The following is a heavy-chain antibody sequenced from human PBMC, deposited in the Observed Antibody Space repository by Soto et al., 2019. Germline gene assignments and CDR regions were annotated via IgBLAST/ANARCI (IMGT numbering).Heavy chain of an antibody. CDR3: ARRESSWVDC. V-gene: IGHV4-39*01. Sequence: SETLSLTCTVSGGSISSSSYYWGWIRQPPGKGLEWIGSIYYSGSTYYNPSLKSRVTISVDTSKNQFSLKLSSVTAADTAVYYSARRESSWVDCWGQGTMVTVYS. D-gene: IGHD6-13*01. CDR2: IYYSGST. CDR1: GGSISSSSYY. J-gene: IGHJ4*02.